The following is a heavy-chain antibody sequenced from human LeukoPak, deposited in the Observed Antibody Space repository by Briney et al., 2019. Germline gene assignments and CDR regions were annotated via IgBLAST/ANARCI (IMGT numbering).Heavy chain of an antibody. CDR1: GGSFSDYY. V-gene: IGHV4-34*01. CDR2: INHSGST. CDR3: ASAATSGTYNFDS. Sequence: SETLSLTCAVYGGSFSDYYWSWIRQPPGKGLEWIGEINHSGSTNYKPSLKSRATISVDTSKNQFSLKLTSVTAADTAVYYCASAATSGTYNFDSWGRGTLVTVSS. D-gene: IGHD1-26*01. J-gene: IGHJ4*02.